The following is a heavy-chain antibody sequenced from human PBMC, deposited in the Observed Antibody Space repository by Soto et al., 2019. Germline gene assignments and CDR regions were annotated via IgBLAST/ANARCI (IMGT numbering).Heavy chain of an antibody. Sequence: EVHLLESGGDLVQPGGSLRLSCATSGFTFNSYAMSWVRQAPGKGLEWVSGISASGGGTYYLDSVKGRFTISKDSSSNTLYLQMNSLRAEDTALYFCGKDPNGDYGGGFDFWGPGTMVTVSS. CDR2: ISASGGGT. V-gene: IGHV3-23*01. CDR1: GFTFNSYA. CDR3: GKDPNGDYGGGFDF. J-gene: IGHJ3*01. D-gene: IGHD4-17*01.